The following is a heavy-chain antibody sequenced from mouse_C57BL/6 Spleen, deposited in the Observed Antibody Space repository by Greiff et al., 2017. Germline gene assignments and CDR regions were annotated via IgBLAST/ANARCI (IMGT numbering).Heavy chain of an antibody. CDR2: IHPNSGST. CDR1: GYTFTSYW. V-gene: IGHV1-64*01. Sequence: QVQLQQPGAELVKPGASVKLSCKASGYTFTSYWMHWVKQRPGQGLEWIGMIHPNSGSTNYNEKFKSKATLTVDKSSSTAYMKLSSLTSEDSAVYYCARETGKNYAMDYWGQGTSVTVSS. CDR3: ARETGKNYAMDY. J-gene: IGHJ4*01. D-gene: IGHD4-1*01.